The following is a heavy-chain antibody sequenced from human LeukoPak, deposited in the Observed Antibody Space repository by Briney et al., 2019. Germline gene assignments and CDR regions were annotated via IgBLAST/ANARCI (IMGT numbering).Heavy chain of an antibody. CDR1: GFTVSSNY. J-gene: IGHJ3*02. V-gene: IGHV3-30-3*01. D-gene: IGHD3-22*01. Sequence: GGSLRLSCAAAGFTVSSNYMSWVSQAPGKGLGWVAVISSDGSNKYYADSVKGRFTISRDNSKNTLYLQMNSLRAEDTAVYYCATGRAITMIVVVITGAFDIWGQGTMVTVSS. CDR2: ISSDGSNK. CDR3: ATGRAITMIVVVITGAFDI.